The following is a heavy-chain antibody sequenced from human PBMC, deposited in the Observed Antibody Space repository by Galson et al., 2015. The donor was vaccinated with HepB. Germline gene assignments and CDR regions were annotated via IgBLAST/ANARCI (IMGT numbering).Heavy chain of an antibody. V-gene: IGHV3-48*01. CDR3: ARDSPILLSNP. J-gene: IGHJ5*02. D-gene: IGHD3-9*01. Sequence: SLRLSCAASGFTFSIYSMNWVRQAPGKGLEWVSYISSSSENNKYYADSVKGRFTISRDNAKNSVYLQMSSLRAEDTAVYYCARDSPILLSNPWGQGTLVVVSS. CDR2: ISSSSENNK. CDR1: GFTFSIYS.